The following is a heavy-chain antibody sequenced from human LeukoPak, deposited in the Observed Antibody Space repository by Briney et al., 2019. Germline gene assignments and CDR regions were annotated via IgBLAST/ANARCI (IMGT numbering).Heavy chain of an antibody. CDR3: ARVVVAAFDY. V-gene: IGHV4-39*07. CDR1: GGSISSSSYY. Sequence: SETLSLTCTVSGGSISSSSYYWGWIRQPPGKGLEWIGSIYYSGSTNYNPSLKSRVTISVDTSKNQFSLKLSSVTAADTAVYYCARVVVAAFDYWGQGTLVTVSS. CDR2: IYYSGST. J-gene: IGHJ4*02. D-gene: IGHD2-15*01.